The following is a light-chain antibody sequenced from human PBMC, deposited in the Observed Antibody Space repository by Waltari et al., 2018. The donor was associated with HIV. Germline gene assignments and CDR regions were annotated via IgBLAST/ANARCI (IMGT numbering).Light chain of an antibody. CDR2: WAA. CDR3: QQYYSTPPT. CDR1: QSVLYSSNNKNY. V-gene: IGKV4-1*01. Sequence: DLVMPQSPDSLAASLGERATINCNSSQSVLYSSNNKNYLAWYQQKPGQPPKLLIYWAATRESGVPDRFSGSGSGTDFTLTISSLQAEDVAVYYCQQYYSTPPTFGQGTKVEIK. J-gene: IGKJ1*01.